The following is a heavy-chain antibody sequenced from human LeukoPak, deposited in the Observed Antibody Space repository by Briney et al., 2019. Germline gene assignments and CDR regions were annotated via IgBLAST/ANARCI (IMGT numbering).Heavy chain of an antibody. CDR1: RYTFPSYG. J-gene: IGHJ6*02. Sequence: ASVKVSCKASRYTFPSYGIIWVRQAPAKALEWMGWTSAYNGNTNYAQKLKGRVTMTTDTSTSTAYMELRRLRSDDTAVYYGARDPTVTTRPTPSYYGMDVWGQGITVTVSS. D-gene: IGHD4-17*01. CDR2: TSAYNGNT. CDR3: ARDPTVTTRPTPSYYGMDV. V-gene: IGHV1-18*01.